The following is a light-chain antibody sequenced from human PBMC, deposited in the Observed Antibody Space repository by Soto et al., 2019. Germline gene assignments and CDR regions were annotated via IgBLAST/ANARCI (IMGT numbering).Light chain of an antibody. Sequence: CRASQSISVWLAWYQQKAGTAPNLLIYKASRLESGVPSRFSGSGSEPQTTLTCSRLMPGDPLSQARRLPAQHSGTLGQGTKVDIK. CDR1: QSISVW. V-gene: IGKV1-5*03. J-gene: IGKJ1*01. CDR3: RLPAQHSGT. CDR2: KAS.